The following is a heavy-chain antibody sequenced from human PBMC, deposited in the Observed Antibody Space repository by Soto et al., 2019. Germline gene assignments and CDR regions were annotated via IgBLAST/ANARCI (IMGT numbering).Heavy chain of an antibody. V-gene: IGHV1-69*01. CDR2: IIPIFGTA. CDR1: GGTFSSYA. CDR3: ASRYCSITSCRLYYYYYYGMDV. D-gene: IGHD2-2*01. J-gene: IGHJ6*02. Sequence: QVQLVQSGAEVKKPGSSVKVSCKASGGTFSSYAISWVRQAPGQGLEWMGGIIPIFGTANYAQKFQGRVTITADDSTSTAYMELSSLRSEDTAVYYCASRYCSITSCRLYYYYYYGMDVWGQGTTVTVSS.